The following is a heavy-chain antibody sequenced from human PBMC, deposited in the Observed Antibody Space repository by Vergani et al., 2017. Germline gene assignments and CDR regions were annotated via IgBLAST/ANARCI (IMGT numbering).Heavy chain of an antibody. CDR2: INHSGST. V-gene: IGHV4-34*01. CDR3: ARVGMRIAAAVTG. CDR1: GGSFSGYY. Sequence: QVQLQQWGAGLLKPSETLSLTCAVYGGSFSGYYWSWIRQPPGKGLEWIGEINHSGSTNYNPSLKSRVTISVDTSKNQFSLKLSSVTGADTAVYYCARVGMRIAAAVTGWGQGTLVTVSS. D-gene: IGHD6-13*01. J-gene: IGHJ4*02.